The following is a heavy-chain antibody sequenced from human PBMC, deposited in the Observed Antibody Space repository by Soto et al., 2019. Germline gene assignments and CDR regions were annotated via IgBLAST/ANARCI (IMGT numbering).Heavy chain of an antibody. CDR2: ISHDGSNK. Sequence: GGSLRLSCAASGFTFSNYAMHWVRQAPGKGLEWVALISHDGSNKYYADSVKGRFTISRDNSKSTLYLQMDGLRPTETAVYYCARVLVGVTLRYYNYGMALWGQGTTVTVSS. CDR1: GFTFSNYA. J-gene: IGHJ6*02. D-gene: IGHD1-26*01. CDR3: ARVLVGVTLRYYNYGMAL. V-gene: IGHV3-30-3*01.